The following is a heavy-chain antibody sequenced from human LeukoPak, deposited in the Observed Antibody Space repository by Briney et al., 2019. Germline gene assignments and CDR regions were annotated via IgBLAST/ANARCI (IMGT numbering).Heavy chain of an antibody. CDR2: IYNSGIT. V-gene: IGHV4-59*08. D-gene: IGHD4-11*01. CDR1: GGSISGYY. CDR3: ARSVPSLDYLFDS. J-gene: IGHJ5*01. Sequence: SETLSLTCTVSGGSISGYYWTWIRQLPGKGLEWIGYIYNSGITNYNPSLKSRVTVSVDTSKNQFSLRLASVTAADTAVYYCARSVPSLDYLFDSWGHGTLVTVSS.